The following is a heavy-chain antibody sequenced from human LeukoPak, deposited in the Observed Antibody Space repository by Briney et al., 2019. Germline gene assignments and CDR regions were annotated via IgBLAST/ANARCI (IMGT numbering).Heavy chain of an antibody. CDR1: GYSISSGYY. CDR3: ARALGAFDI. J-gene: IGHJ3*02. CDR2: ISQSGST. Sequence: SSETLSLTCTVSGYSISSGYYWGWIRQPPGKGLEWIGEISQSGSTNYNPSLKSRVNISLDTSENQFSLKLSSVTAADTAVYYCARALGAFDIWGQGTMVTVSS. V-gene: IGHV4-38-2*02.